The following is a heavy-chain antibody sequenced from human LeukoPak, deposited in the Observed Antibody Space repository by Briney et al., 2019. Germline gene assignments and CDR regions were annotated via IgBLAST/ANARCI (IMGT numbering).Heavy chain of an antibody. CDR2: VYHSGSI. CDR3: VSSYGGYVLDY. V-gene: IGHV4-59*01. D-gene: IGHD5-12*01. CDR1: GGSISSYS. J-gene: IGHJ4*02. Sequence: PSETLSLTCTVSGGSISSYSWNWIRQSPGKGLEWIGRVYHSGSINYNPSLKSRVTISVGTSRNQFSLNLSSVTAADTAVYYCVSSYGGYVLDYWGQGTLVIVSS.